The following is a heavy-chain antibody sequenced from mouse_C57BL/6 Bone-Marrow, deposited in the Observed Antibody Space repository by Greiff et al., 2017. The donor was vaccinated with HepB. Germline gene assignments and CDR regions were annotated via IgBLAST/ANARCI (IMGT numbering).Heavy chain of an antibody. Sequence: QVQLQQSGAELVKPGASVKMSCKASGYTFTSYWITWVKQRPGQGLEWIGDIYPGSGSTNYNEKFKSKATLTVDTSSSTAYMQLSSLTSEDSAVYYCAREGWLLREAWFAYWGQGTLVTVSA. CDR2: IYPGSGST. D-gene: IGHD2-3*01. CDR3: AREGWLLREAWFAY. J-gene: IGHJ3*01. CDR1: GYTFTSYW. V-gene: IGHV1-55*01.